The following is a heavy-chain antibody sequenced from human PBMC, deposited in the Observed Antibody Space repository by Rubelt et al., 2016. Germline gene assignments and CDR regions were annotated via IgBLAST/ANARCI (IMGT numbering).Heavy chain of an antibody. J-gene: IGHJ4*02. CDR1: GGSISSYY. D-gene: IGHD5-12*01. CDR2: INHSGTT. Sequence: GGSISSYYWSWIRQSPGKGLEWIGEINHSGTTNCNPSLKSRVTMSVDTSKNQFSLNLSSVTAADTAVYYCASKLYDYPYYFDCWGQGTLVTVSS. V-gene: IGHV4-34*01. CDR3: ASKLYDYPYYFDC.